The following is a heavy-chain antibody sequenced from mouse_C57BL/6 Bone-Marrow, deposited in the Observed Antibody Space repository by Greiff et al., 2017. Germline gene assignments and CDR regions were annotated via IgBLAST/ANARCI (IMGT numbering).Heavy chain of an antibody. V-gene: IGHV1-55*01. CDR2: IYPGSGST. Sequence: RPGQGLEWIGDIYPGSGSTNYNEKFKSKATLTVDTSSSTAYMQLSSLTSEDSAVYYCASLITTVVAPGFAYWGQETLVTVSA. J-gene: IGHJ3*01. CDR3: ASLITTVVAPGFAY. D-gene: IGHD1-1*01.